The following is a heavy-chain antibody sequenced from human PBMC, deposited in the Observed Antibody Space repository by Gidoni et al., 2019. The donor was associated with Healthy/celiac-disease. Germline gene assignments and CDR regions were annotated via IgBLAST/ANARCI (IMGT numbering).Heavy chain of an antibody. CDR3: ARGPIEYSSSPGVYY. V-gene: IGHV3-30*03. D-gene: IGHD6-6*01. J-gene: IGHJ4*02. CDR1: GFTFSSYG. CDR2: ISYDGSNK. Sequence: QVQLVESGGGVVQPGRSLRLSCAASGFTFSSYGMHWVRQAPGKGLEWVAVISYDGSNKYYADSVKGRFTISRDNSKNTLYLQMNSLRAEDTAVYYCARGPIEYSSSPGVYYWGQGTLVTVSS.